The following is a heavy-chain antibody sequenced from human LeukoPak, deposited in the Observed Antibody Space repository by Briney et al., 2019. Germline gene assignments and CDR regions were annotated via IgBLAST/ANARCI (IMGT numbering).Heavy chain of an antibody. CDR3: ARLSSSSDPTPSDAFDI. V-gene: IGHV4-39*01. CDR2: IYYSGST. Sequence: PSETLSLICTVSGVSISSSSYYWGWIRQPPGKGLEWIGSIYYSGSTYYNPSLKSRVTISVDTSKNQFSLKLSSVTAADTAVYYCARLSSSSDPTPSDAFDIWGQGTMVTVSS. CDR1: GVSISSSSYY. J-gene: IGHJ3*02. D-gene: IGHD6-6*01.